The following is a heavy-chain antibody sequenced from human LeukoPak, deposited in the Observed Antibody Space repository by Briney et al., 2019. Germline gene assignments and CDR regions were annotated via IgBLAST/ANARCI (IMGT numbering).Heavy chain of an antibody. CDR2: ISAYNGNT. CDR3: ARLEVSDYFDY. D-gene: IGHD3-3*01. J-gene: IGHJ4*02. CDR1: GYTFTSYG. V-gene: IGHV1-18*01. Sequence: ASVTVSCKASGYTFTSYGISWVRQAPGQGLEWMGWISAYNGNTNYAQRLQGRVTMTTDTSTSTAYMELRSLRSDDTAVYYCARLEVSDYFDYWGQGTLVTVSS.